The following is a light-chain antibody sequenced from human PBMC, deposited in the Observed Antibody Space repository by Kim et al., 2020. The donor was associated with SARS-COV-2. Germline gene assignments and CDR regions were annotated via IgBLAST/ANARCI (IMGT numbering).Light chain of an antibody. CDR3: QQRSKWPLT. V-gene: IGKV3-11*01. J-gene: IGKJ4*01. CDR1: QSVSKS. Sequence: LSPGERATLSCRASQSVSKSLGWYQQKTGQAPRLLIYDASSRATGIPARFSGSGSGTDFTLTISSLEPEDFAVYYCQQRSKWPLTFGGGTKVDIK. CDR2: DAS.